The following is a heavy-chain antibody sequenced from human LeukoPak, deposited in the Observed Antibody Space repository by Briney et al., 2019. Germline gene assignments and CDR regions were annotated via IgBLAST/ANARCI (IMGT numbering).Heavy chain of an antibody. V-gene: IGHV1-2*06. CDR3: ARDILGGYSYGDEYFQH. CDR2: INPNSGGT. J-gene: IGHJ1*01. CDR1: GYTFTGYY. D-gene: IGHD5-18*01. Sequence: GASVKVSCKASGYTFTGYYMHWVRQAPGQGFEWMGRINPNSGGTNYAQKFQGRVTMTRDTSISTAYMELSRLRSDDTAVYYCARDILGGYSYGDEYFQHWGQGTLVTVSS.